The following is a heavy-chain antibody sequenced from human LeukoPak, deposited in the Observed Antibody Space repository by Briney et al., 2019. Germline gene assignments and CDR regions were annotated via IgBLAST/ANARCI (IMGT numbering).Heavy chain of an antibody. J-gene: IGHJ5*02. D-gene: IGHD4-17*01. Sequence: GGSLRLSCAASGFNFEDYTMHWVRQTPGKGLEWVSLISWDGGSTYYADSVKGRFTISRDNSKNSLYLQMNSLRTEDTALYYCAKGWAYNGDYANWFDPWGQGTLVTVSS. V-gene: IGHV3-43*01. CDR1: GFNFEDYT. CDR2: ISWDGGST. CDR3: AKGWAYNGDYANWFDP.